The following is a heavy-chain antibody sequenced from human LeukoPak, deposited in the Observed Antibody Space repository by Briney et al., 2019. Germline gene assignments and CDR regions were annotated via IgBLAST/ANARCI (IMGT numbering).Heavy chain of an antibody. V-gene: IGHV4-61*02. J-gene: IGHJ4*02. CDR1: GGSISSGSYY. CDR2: IYTSGST. Sequence: SETLSLTCTVSGGSISSGSYYWSWIRQPAGKGLEWIGRIYTSGSTNYNPSLKSRVTISVDTSKNQFSPKLSSVTAADTAVYYCARAYCGGDCSVDYWGQGTLVTVSS. CDR3: ARAYCGGDCSVDY. D-gene: IGHD2-21*02.